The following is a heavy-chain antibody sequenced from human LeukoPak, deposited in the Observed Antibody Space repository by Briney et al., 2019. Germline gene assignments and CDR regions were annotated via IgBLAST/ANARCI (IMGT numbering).Heavy chain of an antibody. Sequence: GGSLRLSCAASGFTFNSHSMNWVRQAPGKGLEWVSSISSSSDYKYYADSVKGRFTISRDNAKNSLYLQMDSLRAEDTAVYYCARDFGHWELNGGYYFDYWGQGTLVTVSS. V-gene: IGHV3-21*01. CDR1: GFTFNSHS. CDR3: ARDFGHWELNGGYYFDY. J-gene: IGHJ4*02. CDR2: ISSSSDYK. D-gene: IGHD1-26*01.